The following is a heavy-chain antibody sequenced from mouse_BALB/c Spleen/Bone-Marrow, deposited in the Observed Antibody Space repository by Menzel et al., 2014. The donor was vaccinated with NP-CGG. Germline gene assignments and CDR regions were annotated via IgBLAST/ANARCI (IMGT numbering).Heavy chain of an antibody. J-gene: IGHJ3*01. CDR3: ARVFTTATWGFAY. CDR2: IWAGGST. Sequence: VMLVESGPGLVAPSQSLSITCTVSGFSLTSYGVHWVRQPPGKGLEWLGAIWAGGSTNYNSALMSRLSITKDNSKSQVFVEMDSLQTDDTAMYYCARVFTTATWGFAYWGQGTLVTVSA. CDR1: GFSLTSYG. D-gene: IGHD1-2*01. V-gene: IGHV2-9*02.